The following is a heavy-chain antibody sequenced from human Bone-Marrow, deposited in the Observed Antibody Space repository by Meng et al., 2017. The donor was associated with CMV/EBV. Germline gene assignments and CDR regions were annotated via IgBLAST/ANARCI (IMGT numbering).Heavy chain of an antibody. CDR2: IRSSGSTI. Sequence: GESLKISCAASGFTVSSNYMSWIRQAPGKGLEWISYIRSSGSTIYYADSVKGRFTISRDNAKNSLYLQMDSLRAEDTAVYYCARHQGAPGFDFWGQGTLVTVSS. D-gene: IGHD2-2*01. V-gene: IGHV3-11*04. J-gene: IGHJ4*02. CDR3: ARHQGAPGFDF. CDR1: GFTVSSNY.